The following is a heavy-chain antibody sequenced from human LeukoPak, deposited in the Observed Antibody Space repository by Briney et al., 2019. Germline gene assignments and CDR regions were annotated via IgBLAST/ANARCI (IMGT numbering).Heavy chain of an antibody. CDR3: AKDAYGGATFFYYMDV. CDR1: GFTFDDYA. D-gene: IGHD2/OR15-2a*01. V-gene: IGHV3-9*01. Sequence: GGSLRLSCAGSGFTFDDYAMHWVRQTPGKGLEWVPGISWNSGNIAYADFVGGRFTISRDNAKNSLSLQMNSLSDEDTAVYYCAKDAYGGATFFYYMDVWGKGTTVTVSS. J-gene: IGHJ6*03. CDR2: ISWNSGNI.